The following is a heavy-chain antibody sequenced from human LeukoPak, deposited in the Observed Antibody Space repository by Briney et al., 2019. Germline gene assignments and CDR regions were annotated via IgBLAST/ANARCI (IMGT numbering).Heavy chain of an antibody. J-gene: IGHJ6*03. CDR2: IYYSGST. D-gene: IGHD4-17*01. V-gene: IGHV4-59*01. CDR3: ARAIMGTTVTKVYYYYMDV. Sequence: PSETLSLTCAVYGGSFSGYYWSWIRQPPGKGLEWIGYIYYSGSTNYNPSLKSRVTISVDTSKNQFSLKLSSVTAADTAVYYCARAIMGTTVTKVYYYYMDVWGKGTTVTVSS. CDR1: GGSFSGYY.